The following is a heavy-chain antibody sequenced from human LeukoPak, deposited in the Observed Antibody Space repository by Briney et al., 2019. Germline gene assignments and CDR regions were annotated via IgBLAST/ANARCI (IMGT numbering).Heavy chain of an antibody. CDR3: AREGEDTAMVDY. D-gene: IGHD5-18*01. Sequence: SETLPLTCTVSGGSISSYYWSWIRQPAGKGLEWIGRIYTSGSTNYNPSLKSRVTMSVDTSKNQFSLKLSSVTAADTAVYYCAREGEDTAMVDYWGQGTLVTVSS. CDR2: IYTSGST. V-gene: IGHV4-4*07. J-gene: IGHJ4*02. CDR1: GGSISSYY.